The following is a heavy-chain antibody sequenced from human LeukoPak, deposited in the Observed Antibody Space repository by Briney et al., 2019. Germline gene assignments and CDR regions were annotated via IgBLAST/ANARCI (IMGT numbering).Heavy chain of an antibody. CDR3: ARLGAHYDILTGYYYDAFDI. D-gene: IGHD3-9*01. CDR1: GGSISSYY. V-gene: IGHV4-59*08. CDR2: IYYSGST. J-gene: IGHJ3*02. Sequence: SETLSLTCTVSGGSISSYYWSWIRQPPGKGLEWIGYIYYSGSTNYNPSLKSRVTISVDTSKNQFSLKLSSVTAADTAVYYCARLGAHYDILTGYYYDAFDIWGQGTMVTVSS.